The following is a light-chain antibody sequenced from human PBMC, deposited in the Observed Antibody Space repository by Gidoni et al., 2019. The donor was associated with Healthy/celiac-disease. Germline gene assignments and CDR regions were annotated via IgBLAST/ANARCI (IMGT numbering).Light chain of an antibody. CDR2: WAS. J-gene: IGKJ3*01. V-gene: IGKV4-1*01. Sequence: DIVMTQSPDSLAVSLGERATINCKSSQSVLYSSNSKNYLAWYQQKPGQPPELLIYWASTRESGVPDRFSGSGSGTDFTLTISSLQAEDVAVYYCQQYYSTPFTFGPGTRVEIK. CDR3: QQYYSTPFT. CDR1: QSVLYSSNSKNY.